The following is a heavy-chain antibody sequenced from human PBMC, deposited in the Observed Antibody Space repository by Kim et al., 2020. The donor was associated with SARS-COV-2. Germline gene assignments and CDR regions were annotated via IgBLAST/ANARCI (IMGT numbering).Heavy chain of an antibody. CDR3: AKSALGYDILTGQRWSWFDP. J-gene: IGHJ5*02. D-gene: IGHD3-9*01. V-gene: IGHV3-9*01. CDR1: GFTFDDYA. CDR2: ISWNSGSI. Sequence: GGSLRLSCAASGFTFDDYAMHWVRQAPGKGLEWVSGISWNSGSIGYADSVKGRFTISRDNAKNSLYLQMNSLRAEDTALYYCAKSALGYDILTGQRWSWFDPWGQGTLVTVSS.